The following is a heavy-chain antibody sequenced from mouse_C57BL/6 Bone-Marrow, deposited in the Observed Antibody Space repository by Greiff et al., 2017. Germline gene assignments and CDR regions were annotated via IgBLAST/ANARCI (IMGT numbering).Heavy chain of an antibody. CDR1: GYTFTSYW. CDR3: ARYGSSDGYFDV. V-gene: IGHV1-64*01. D-gene: IGHD1-1*01. J-gene: IGHJ1*03. CDR2: IHPNSGST. Sequence: QVQLQQPGAELVKPGASVKLSCKASGYTFTSYWMHWVKQRPGQGLEWIGMIHPNSGSTNYNEKFKSKATLTVDKSSSTAYMQLSSLTSEDSAVYYCARYGSSDGYFDVWGTGTTVTVSS.